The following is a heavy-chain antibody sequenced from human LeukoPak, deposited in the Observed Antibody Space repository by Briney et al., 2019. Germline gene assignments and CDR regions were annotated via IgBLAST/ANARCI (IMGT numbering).Heavy chain of an antibody. CDR1: GFTFSSYA. Sequence: PGGSLRLSCAASGFTFSSYAMHWVRQAPGKGLEWVAVISYDGSNKYYADSVKGRFTISRDNSKNTLYLQMNSLRAEDTAVYYCARGPGIAAAGTFYWGQGTLVTVSS. D-gene: IGHD6-13*01. CDR3: ARGPGIAAAGTFY. CDR2: ISYDGSNK. V-gene: IGHV3-30-3*01. J-gene: IGHJ4*02.